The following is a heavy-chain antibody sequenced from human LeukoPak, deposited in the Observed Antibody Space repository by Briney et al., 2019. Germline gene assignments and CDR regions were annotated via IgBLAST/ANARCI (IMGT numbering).Heavy chain of an antibody. CDR3: ARGPYSYDSSGAFDI. D-gene: IGHD3-22*01. Sequence: PSETLSLTCTVSGDSISSGDYYWSWIRQPAGKGLEWIGRISSSGSANYNPSLKSRVTISVDTSKNQFSLKLSSVTAADTAVYFCARGPYSYDSSGAFDIWGQGTMVTVSS. V-gene: IGHV4-61*02. J-gene: IGHJ3*02. CDR1: GDSISSGDYY. CDR2: ISSSGSA.